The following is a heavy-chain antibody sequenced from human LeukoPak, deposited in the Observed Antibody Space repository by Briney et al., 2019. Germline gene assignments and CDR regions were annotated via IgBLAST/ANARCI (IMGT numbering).Heavy chain of an antibody. CDR3: ARGTYDY. V-gene: IGHV4-59*11. CDR2: IYYSGST. Sequence: PSATLSLTCTVSGGSISSHYWSWIRQPPGKGLEWIGYIYYSGSTNYNPSLKSRVTISVDTSKNQFSLKLSSVTTADTAVYYCARGTYDYWGQGTLVTVSS. D-gene: IGHD3/OR15-3a*01. CDR1: GGSISSHY. J-gene: IGHJ4*02.